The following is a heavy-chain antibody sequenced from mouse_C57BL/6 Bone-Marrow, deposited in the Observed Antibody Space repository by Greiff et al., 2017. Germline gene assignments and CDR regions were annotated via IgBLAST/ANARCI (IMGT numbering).Heavy chain of an antibody. CDR3: ARDLLYYYGYYFDY. CDR2: IDPNSGGT. D-gene: IGHD1-1*01. J-gene: IGHJ2*01. CDR1: GYTFTSYW. V-gene: IGHV1-72*01. Sequence: QVQLQQPGAELVKPGASVKLSCKASGYTFTSYWMHWVKQRPGRGLEWNGRIDPNSGGTKYNEKFKSKATLTVDKPSSTAYMQLSSLTSEDSAVYYCARDLLYYYGYYFDYWGQGTTLTVSS.